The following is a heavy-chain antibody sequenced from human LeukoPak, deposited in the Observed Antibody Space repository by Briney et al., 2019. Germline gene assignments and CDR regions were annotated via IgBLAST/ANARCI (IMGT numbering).Heavy chain of an antibody. CDR1: GFPFISYS. J-gene: IGHJ5*02. CDR3: ARDGRYGPHNWFDP. Sequence: GGSLHLSCAASGFPFISYSMNWVRQAPGKGLEWVPGINWNGGSTGYADSVKGRFTISRDNAKNSLYLQMNSLRAEDTALYYCARDGRYGPHNWFDPWGQGTLVTVSS. CDR2: INWNGGST. D-gene: IGHD1-26*01. V-gene: IGHV3-20*04.